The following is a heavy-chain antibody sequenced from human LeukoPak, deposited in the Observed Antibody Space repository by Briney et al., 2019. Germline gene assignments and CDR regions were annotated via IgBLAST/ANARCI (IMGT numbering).Heavy chain of an antibody. V-gene: IGHV1-8*01. Sequence: GASVKVSCKASGYTFTTYDINWVRQATGQGLEWMGWMNPNSGNPDYARKFVGRISLTRDTSTSTAYMELRSLKSEDTAVYYCAVFPAPYYWGSESKRDDAFDIWGQGTIVTVSS. CDR2: MNPNSGNP. CDR3: AVFPAPYYWGSESKRDDAFDI. D-gene: IGHD3-10*01. CDR1: GYTFTTYD. J-gene: IGHJ3*02.